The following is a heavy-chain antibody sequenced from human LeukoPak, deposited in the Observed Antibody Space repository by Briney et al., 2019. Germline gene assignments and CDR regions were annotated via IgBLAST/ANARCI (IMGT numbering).Heavy chain of an antibody. CDR3: ARACDMLAVYSPYAFDI. J-gene: IGHJ3*02. CDR2: VIPFFGTA. V-gene: IGHV1-69*01. CDR1: GVTFSSYG. D-gene: IGHD3-9*01. Sequence: GTSVKVSCKASGVTFSSYGISWVRQGPGPGLEWVGGVIPFFGTANYAQTLQGRVTITADESTSTAFIALSSLSSDDTAVYDCARACDMLAVYSPYAFDIRGQGTLVTVSS.